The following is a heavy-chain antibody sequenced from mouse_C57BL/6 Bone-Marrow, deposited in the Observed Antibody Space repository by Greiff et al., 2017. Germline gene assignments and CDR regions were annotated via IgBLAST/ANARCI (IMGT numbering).Heavy chain of an antibody. V-gene: IGHV1-69*01. CDR1: GYTFTSYW. CDR2: IDPSDSYT. CDR3: ARGGYSGAFDY. J-gene: IGHJ2*01. Sequence: QVQLQQPGAELVMPGASVKLSCKASGYTFTSYWMHWVKQRPGQGLEWIGEIDPSDSYTNYNQKFKGKSTLTGDKSSSTAYMRLRSLTSEDSAVSYCARGGYSGAFDYWGQGTTLTVSS. D-gene: IGHD2-12*01.